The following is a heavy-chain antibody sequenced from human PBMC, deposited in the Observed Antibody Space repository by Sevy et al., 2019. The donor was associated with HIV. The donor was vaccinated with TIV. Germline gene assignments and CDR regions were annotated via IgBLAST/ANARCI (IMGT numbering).Heavy chain of an antibody. CDR2: IYTSGST. Sequence: SETLSLTCTVSGGSISSYYWSWIRQLAGKGLEWIGRIYTSGSTNYNPSLKSRVTMSVDTSKNQFSLKLSSVTAADTAVYYCARYPAVYSSGWTRDYYYMDVWGKGTTVTVSS. V-gene: IGHV4-4*07. D-gene: IGHD6-19*01. J-gene: IGHJ6*03. CDR3: ARYPAVYSSGWTRDYYYMDV. CDR1: GGSISSYY.